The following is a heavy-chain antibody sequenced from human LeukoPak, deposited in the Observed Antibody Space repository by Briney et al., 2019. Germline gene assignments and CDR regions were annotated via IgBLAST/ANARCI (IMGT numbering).Heavy chain of an antibody. CDR1: GGSISSSYYY. J-gene: IGHJ3*02. Sequence: PSETLSLTCTVSGGSISSSYYYWGWIRQPPGKGLEWIGSIYYSGSTYYNPSLKSRVTISVDRSKNQFSLKLSSVTAADTAVYYCARETYYDFWSGYYTGAFDIWGQGTMVTVSS. D-gene: IGHD3-3*01. CDR2: IYYSGST. CDR3: ARETYYDFWSGYYTGAFDI. V-gene: IGHV4-39*07.